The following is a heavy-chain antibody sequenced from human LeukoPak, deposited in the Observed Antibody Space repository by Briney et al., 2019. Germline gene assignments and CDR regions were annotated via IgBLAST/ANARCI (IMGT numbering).Heavy chain of an antibody. Sequence: PGGSLTLSCAASGFTFSSYSMNWVRQAPGKGLEWVANMNQDGSAKGYVDSVKGRFTISRDNARNSLYLQMSSLRPEDTAVYYCATYTHWVAGDVWGQGTTVTVSS. CDR2: MNQDGSAK. CDR1: GFTFSSYS. CDR3: ATYTHWVAGDV. J-gene: IGHJ6*02. D-gene: IGHD3-16*01. V-gene: IGHV3-7*01.